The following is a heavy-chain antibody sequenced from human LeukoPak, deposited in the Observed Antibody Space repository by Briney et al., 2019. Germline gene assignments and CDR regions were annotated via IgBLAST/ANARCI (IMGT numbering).Heavy chain of an antibody. J-gene: IGHJ4*02. Sequence: ASVKVSCKASGYTFTGYYMHWVRQAPGQGLEWMGWINPNSGGTNYAQKFQGRVTMTRDTSISTAYMELSRLRSDDTAVYYCARDRGGELRVLYYFDYWGQGTLVTVSS. CDR1: GYTFTGYY. D-gene: IGHD3-16*01. V-gene: IGHV1-2*02. CDR2: INPNSGGT. CDR3: ARDRGGELRVLYYFDY.